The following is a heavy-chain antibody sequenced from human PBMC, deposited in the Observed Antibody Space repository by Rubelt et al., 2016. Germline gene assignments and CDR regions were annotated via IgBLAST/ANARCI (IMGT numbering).Heavy chain of an antibody. CDR2: IYSGGST. CDR3: TRDLGELWHEDYYYYGMDV. J-gene: IGHJ6*02. Sequence: GGGVVQPGRSLRLSCAASGFTFSSYAMHWVRQAPGKGLEWVSVIYSGGSTYYADSVKGRFTISRDNSKNTLYLQMNSLKTEDTAVYYCTRDLGELWHEDYYYYGMDVWGQGTTVTVSS. V-gene: IGHV3-NL1*01. CDR1: GFTFSSYA. D-gene: IGHD3-16*01.